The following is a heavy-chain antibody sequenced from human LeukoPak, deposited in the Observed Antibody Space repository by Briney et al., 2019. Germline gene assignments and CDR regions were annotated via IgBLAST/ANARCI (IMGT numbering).Heavy chain of an antibody. J-gene: IGHJ4*02. CDR3: ARGGLYSSSWSFDY. CDR2: ISSSSSTI. Sequence: GGSLRLSCAASGFSFSTYNMNWVRQAPGKGLEWVSYISSSSSTIYYADSVKGRFTISRDNSKNTLYLQMNSLRAEDTAVYYCARGGLYSSSWSFDYWGQGTLVTVSS. D-gene: IGHD6-13*01. CDR1: GFSFSTYN. V-gene: IGHV3-48*01.